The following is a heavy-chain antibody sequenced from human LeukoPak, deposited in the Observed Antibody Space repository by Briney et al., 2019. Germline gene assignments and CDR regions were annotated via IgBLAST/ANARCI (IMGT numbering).Heavy chain of an antibody. J-gene: IGHJ4*02. CDR2: ICSSSTYI. CDR3: ARAYYYDSSGYPSVDY. CDR1: GFTFSSYG. D-gene: IGHD3-22*01. Sequence: AVSLRLSCAASGFTFSSYGMIWVRQAPGKGLEWVSSICSSSTYIYYADSVKGRFTISRDNAKNSLYLQLNSLRAEDTAVYYCARAYYYDSSGYPSVDYWGQGTLVTVSS. V-gene: IGHV3-21*01.